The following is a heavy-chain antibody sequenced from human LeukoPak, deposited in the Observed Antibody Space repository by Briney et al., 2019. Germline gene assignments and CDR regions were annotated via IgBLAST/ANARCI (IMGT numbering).Heavy chain of an antibody. CDR1: DYSISSGYY. Sequence: SETLSLTCNVFDYSISSGYYWGWIRQPPGKGLEWIGSKHHSGNIDDNPSLKSRVSISIDTSKNQFSLKLSSVTAADTAVYYCARDSWPEVVRFDYWGQGILVTVSS. D-gene: IGHD1-14*01. CDR3: ARDSWPEVVRFDY. J-gene: IGHJ4*02. V-gene: IGHV4-38-2*02. CDR2: KHHSGNI.